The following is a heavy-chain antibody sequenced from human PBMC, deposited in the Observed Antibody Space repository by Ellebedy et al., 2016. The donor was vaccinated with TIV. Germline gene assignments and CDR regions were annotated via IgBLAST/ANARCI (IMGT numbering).Heavy chain of an antibody. CDR3: ARYPIGSGSYTSDWFDP. J-gene: IGHJ5*02. CDR2: IYTSGST. V-gene: IGHV4-4*07. CDR1: GGSISSYY. Sequence: SETLSLTCTVSGGSISSYYWSWIRQPAGKGLEWIGRIYTSGSTNYNPSLKSRVTVSVDTSKNQFSLKLSSVTAADTAVYYCARYPIGSGSYTSDWFDPWGQGTLVTVSS. D-gene: IGHD1-26*01.